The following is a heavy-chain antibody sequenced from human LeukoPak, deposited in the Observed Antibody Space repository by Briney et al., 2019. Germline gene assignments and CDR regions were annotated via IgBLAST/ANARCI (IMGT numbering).Heavy chain of an antibody. Sequence: WASVTVSCTASGYTFTNYAIHWVRQAPGQRLEWMGWINAGNDNTKYSQKFQGRVTITRDTSASTVYMELSSLRSEDMAVYYCTRGLLWFGELSPPGYWGQGTLITVSS. J-gene: IGHJ4*02. CDR3: TRGLLWFGELSPPGY. D-gene: IGHD3-10*01. CDR2: INAGNDNT. CDR1: GYTFTNYA. V-gene: IGHV1-3*01.